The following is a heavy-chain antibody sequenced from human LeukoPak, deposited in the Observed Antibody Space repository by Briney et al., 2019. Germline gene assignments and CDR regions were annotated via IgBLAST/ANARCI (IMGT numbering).Heavy chain of an antibody. D-gene: IGHD3-3*01. CDR3: ARGITIFGGPGDY. Sequence: GGSLRLSCAASGFTFSSYAMSWVRQAPGKGLEWVSAISGSGGSTYYADSVKGRFTISRDNAKNSLYLQMNSLRAEDTAVYYCARGITIFGGPGDYWGQGTLVTVSS. CDR1: GFTFSSYA. J-gene: IGHJ4*02. CDR2: ISGSGGST. V-gene: IGHV3-23*01.